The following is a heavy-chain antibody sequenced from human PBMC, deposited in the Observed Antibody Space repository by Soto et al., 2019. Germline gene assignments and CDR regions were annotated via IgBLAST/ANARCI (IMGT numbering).Heavy chain of an antibody. CDR1: GGSISSGGYY. J-gene: IGHJ6*02. CDR3: ARAMNDFWSRSPLKFGELPYYDYGMDV. CDR2: IYYSGST. Sequence: QVQLQESGPGLVKPSQTLSLTCTVSGGSISSGGYYWSWIRQHPGKGLEWIGYIYYSGSTYYNPSLKSRVTISVDTSKNQFSLKLSSVTAADTAVYYCARAMNDFWSRSPLKFGELPYYDYGMDVWGQGTTVTVSS. D-gene: IGHD3-3*01. V-gene: IGHV4-31*03.